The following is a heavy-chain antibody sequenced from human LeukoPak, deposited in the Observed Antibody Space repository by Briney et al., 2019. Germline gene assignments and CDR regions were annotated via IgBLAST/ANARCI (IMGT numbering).Heavy chain of an antibody. V-gene: IGHV5-51*01. CDR2: IYPGDSDT. CDR1: GYSFTSYW. Sequence: GESLKISCKGSGYSFTSYWIGWVRQMPGKGLEWMGIIYPGDSDTRYSPSFQGQVTISADKSISTAYLQWSSLKASDTAMYYCARLGPGYSGLEYYFDYWGQGTLVTVSS. D-gene: IGHD5-12*01. J-gene: IGHJ4*02. CDR3: ARLGPGYSGLEYYFDY.